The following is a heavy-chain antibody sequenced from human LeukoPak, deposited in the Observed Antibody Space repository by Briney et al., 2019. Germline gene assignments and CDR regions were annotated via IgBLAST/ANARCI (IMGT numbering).Heavy chain of an antibody. J-gene: IGHJ4*02. Sequence: GTSLRLSWSVSGFTFKAFRMHWVRQAPGKGLEWVAFISEDGDNVSYADSVKGRFTISRDNYENTLHLQMNSLRSEDTAVYYCARVSRYRPNWGQGTLVTVSS. CDR1: GFTFKAFR. CDR3: ARVSRYRPN. CDR2: ISEDGDNV. V-gene: IGHV3-30*03. D-gene: IGHD3-16*02.